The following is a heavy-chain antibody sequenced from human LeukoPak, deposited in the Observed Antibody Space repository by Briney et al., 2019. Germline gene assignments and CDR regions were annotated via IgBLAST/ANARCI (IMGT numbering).Heavy chain of an antibody. V-gene: IGHV4-59*01. J-gene: IGHJ4*02. Sequence: SETLSLTCTVSGGSISSYYWSWIRQPPGKGLEWIGYIYYSGSTNYNPSLKSRVTISVDTSKNQFSLKLSSVTAADTAVYYCARVVAAADIFDYWGQGTLVTVPS. CDR1: GGSISSYY. CDR3: ARVVAAADIFDY. CDR2: IYYSGST. D-gene: IGHD6-13*01.